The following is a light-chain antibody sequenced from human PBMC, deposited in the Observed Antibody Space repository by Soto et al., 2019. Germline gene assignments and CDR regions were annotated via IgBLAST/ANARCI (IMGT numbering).Light chain of an antibody. J-gene: IGKJ5*01. V-gene: IGKV3-11*01. CDR2: DAS. Sequence: EIVLTQSPATLSLSPGERATLSCRASQSVNSFLAWYQQKPGQAPRLLIYDASNRATGIPARFSGSGSETDFTLTISSLEPEDFAVYYCQQRSSWPVTFGQGTQLEIK. CDR3: QQRSSWPVT. CDR1: QSVNSF.